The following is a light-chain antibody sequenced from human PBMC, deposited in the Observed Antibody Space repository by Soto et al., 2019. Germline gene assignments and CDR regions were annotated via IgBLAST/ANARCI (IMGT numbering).Light chain of an antibody. J-gene: IGKJ2*01. CDR2: DAS. CDR3: QHRSHWPLMYT. Sequence: EIVLTQSPATLSLSPGERATLSCRASQSVTTHLAWYQQKPGQPPRLLIYDASNRATGIPSRFSASGSLTDFTLTISRLEPYDFALYFCQHRSHWPLMYTFGQGTKLEI. V-gene: IGKV3-11*01. CDR1: QSVTTH.